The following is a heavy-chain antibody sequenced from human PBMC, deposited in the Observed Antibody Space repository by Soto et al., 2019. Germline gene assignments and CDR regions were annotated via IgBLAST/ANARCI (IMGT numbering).Heavy chain of an antibody. CDR3: ARVMASSSIQFDY. CDR1: GGSFRNYY. Sequence: PSETLSLTCGVYGGSFRNYYWIWVRQPPGKGLEWIGEVNHSGEATYNPSLQSRVTISLDTSNNHFSLKMTSVTAADTAVYYCARVMASSSIQFDYWGQGTLVTVSS. V-gene: IGHV4-34*01. D-gene: IGHD6-13*01. CDR2: VNHSGEA. J-gene: IGHJ4*02.